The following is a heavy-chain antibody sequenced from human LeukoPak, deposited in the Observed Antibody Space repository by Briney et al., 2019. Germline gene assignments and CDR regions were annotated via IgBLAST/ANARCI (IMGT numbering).Heavy chain of an antibody. J-gene: IGHJ4*02. CDR2: IYYSGST. CDR1: GGSISSYC. Sequence: SETLSLTCTVSGGSISSYCWNWIRQPPGKGLEWIGYIYYSGSTYYTPSLKSRVTISVDTSKNQFSMRLSSVTAADTAVYYCARGVGLWGQGTLVTVSS. V-gene: IGHV4-59*12. D-gene: IGHD3-16*01. CDR3: ARGVGL.